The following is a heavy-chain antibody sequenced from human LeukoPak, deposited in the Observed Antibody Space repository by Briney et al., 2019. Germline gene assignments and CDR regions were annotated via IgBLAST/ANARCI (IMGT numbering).Heavy chain of an antibody. V-gene: IGHV1-69*13. Sequence: ASVKVSCKASGYTFTSYGISWVRQAPGQGLEWMGGIIPIFGTANYAQKFQGRVTITADESTSTAYMELSSLRSEDTAVYYCARGVGDIQTLYAFDIWGQGTMVTVSS. D-gene: IGHD3-9*01. J-gene: IGHJ3*02. CDR1: GYTFTSYG. CDR2: IIPIFGTA. CDR3: ARGVGDIQTLYAFDI.